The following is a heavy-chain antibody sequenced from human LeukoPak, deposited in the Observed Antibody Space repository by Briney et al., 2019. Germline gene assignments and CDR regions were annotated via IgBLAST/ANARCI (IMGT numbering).Heavy chain of an antibody. J-gene: IGHJ5*02. Sequence: SGTLSLTCAVSGGSISSSNWWSWVRQPPGKGLEWIGEIYHSGSTNYNPSLKSRVTISVDKSKNQFSLKLSSVTAADTAVYYCARDLSDYYYDSSGLGWFDPWGQGTLVTVSS. D-gene: IGHD3-22*01. CDR1: GGSISSSNW. CDR3: ARDLSDYYYDSSGLGWFDP. V-gene: IGHV4-4*02. CDR2: IYHSGST.